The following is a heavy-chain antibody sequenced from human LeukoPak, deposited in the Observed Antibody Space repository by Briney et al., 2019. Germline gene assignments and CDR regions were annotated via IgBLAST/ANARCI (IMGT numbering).Heavy chain of an antibody. CDR1: GYTFTSYA. Sequence: ASVKVSCKASGYTFTSYAMSWVRQAPGKGLEWVSAISGSGGSTYYADSVKGRFTISRDNSKNTLYLQMNSLRAEDTAVYYCAKDQDYGDPDWGQGTLVTVSS. CDR3: AKDQDYGDPD. J-gene: IGHJ4*02. V-gene: IGHV3-23*01. CDR2: ISGSGGST. D-gene: IGHD4-17*01.